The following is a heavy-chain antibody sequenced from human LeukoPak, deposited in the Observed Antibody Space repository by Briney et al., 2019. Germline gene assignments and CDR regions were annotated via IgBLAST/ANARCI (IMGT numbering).Heavy chain of an antibody. V-gene: IGHV4-34*01. J-gene: IGHJ4*02. Sequence: SETLSLTCAVYGGSFSGYCWSWIRQPPGKGLEWIGEINHSGSTNYNPSLKSRVTISVDTSKNQFSLKLGSVPAADPAVYYCARAGDGEIFDYWGQGTLVTVSS. CDR2: INHSGST. CDR3: ARAGDGEIFDY. CDR1: GGSFSGYC. D-gene: IGHD4-17*01.